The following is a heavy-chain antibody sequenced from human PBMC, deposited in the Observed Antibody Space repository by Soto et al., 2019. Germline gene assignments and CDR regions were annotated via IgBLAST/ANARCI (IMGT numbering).Heavy chain of an antibody. CDR1: GFTFSDYY. CDR2: ISSSGSTR. Sequence: LRLSCAASGFTFSDYYMSWIRQAPGKGLEWVSYISSSGSTRYYADSVKGRFTSSRDNAKNSLYLQMNSLRAEDTAVYYCARNRNPAAHFDYWGQGTLVTVSS. D-gene: IGHD1-1*01. V-gene: IGHV3-11*01. J-gene: IGHJ4*02. CDR3: ARNRNPAAHFDY.